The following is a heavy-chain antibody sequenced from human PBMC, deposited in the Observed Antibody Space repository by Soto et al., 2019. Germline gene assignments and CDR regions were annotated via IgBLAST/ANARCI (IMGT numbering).Heavy chain of an antibody. J-gene: IGHJ4*02. CDR2: IIPIFGTT. D-gene: IGHD3-22*01. V-gene: IGHV1-69*13. Sequence: SVKVSCKASGCTFSSYAISWVRQAPGQGLEWMGGIIPIFGTTKHAQKFQGRVTSTADESTSTVYMELSRLTSEDTALYYCAGNNYYDSSGYYYFEYWGQGTPVIVSS. CDR1: GCTFSSYA. CDR3: AGNNYYDSSGYYYFEY.